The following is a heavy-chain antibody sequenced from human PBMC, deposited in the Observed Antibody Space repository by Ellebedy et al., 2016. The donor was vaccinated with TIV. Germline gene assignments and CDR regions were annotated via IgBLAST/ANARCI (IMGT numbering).Heavy chain of an antibody. J-gene: IGHJ4*02. Sequence: GESLKISCAASGFTFSSYAMHWVRQAPGKGLEWVAVISYDGTNKYYADSVKGRFTISRDNSKNTLYLQMNSLRAEDTAVYYCPYSSGWYKFDDWGQGTLVTVSS. CDR1: GFTFSSYA. CDR2: ISYDGTNK. V-gene: IGHV3-30*04. CDR3: PYSSGWYKFDD. D-gene: IGHD6-19*01.